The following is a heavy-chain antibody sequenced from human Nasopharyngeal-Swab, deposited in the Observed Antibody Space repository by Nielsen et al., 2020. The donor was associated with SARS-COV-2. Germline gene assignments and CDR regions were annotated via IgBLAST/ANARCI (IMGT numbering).Heavy chain of an antibody. CDR2: ISSSNNYI. CDR1: GCTFSIYS. D-gene: IGHD1-1*01. J-gene: IGHJ6*02. V-gene: IGHV3-21*01. Sequence: GESLKISCAASGCTFSIYSMNWVRQAPGKGLEWVSSISSSNNYIYYGDSVKGRFTISRDNTKKSLYLQMNSLRAEDTAVYYCARLGTESYHYYSLDVWGQGTTVTVSS. CDR3: ARLGTESYHYYSLDV.